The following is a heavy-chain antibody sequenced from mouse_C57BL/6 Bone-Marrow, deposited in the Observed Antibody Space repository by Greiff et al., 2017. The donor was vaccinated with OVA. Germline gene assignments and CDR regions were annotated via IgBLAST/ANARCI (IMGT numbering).Heavy chain of an antibody. Sequence: VQLQQSGPELVKPGASVKIPCKASGYTFTDYNMDWVKQSHGKSLEWIGDINPNNGGTIYNQKFKGKATLTVDKSSSTAYMELRSLTSEDTAVYYCARRALLPFDYWGQGTTLTVSS. CDR3: ARRALLPFDY. CDR1: GYTFTDYN. CDR2: INPNNGGT. J-gene: IGHJ2*01. D-gene: IGHD2-12*01. V-gene: IGHV1-18*01.